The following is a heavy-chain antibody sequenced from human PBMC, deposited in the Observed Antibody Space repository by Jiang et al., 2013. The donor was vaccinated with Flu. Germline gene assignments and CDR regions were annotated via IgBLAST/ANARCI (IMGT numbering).Heavy chain of an antibody. CDR2: RYQWGTP. D-gene: IGHD1-7*01. CDR3: ARLIAGTRGNRINYFDY. V-gene: IGHV4-4*09. Sequence: KPSETLSLTCTVSGGSISSYYWNWIRQPPGKGLEWIGVHRYQWGTPTTTPPLKSRVTISADTSKNQFSLKMISVTAADTAVYFCARLIAGTRGNRINYFDYWGQGTLVTVSS. CDR1: GGSISSYY. J-gene: IGHJ4*02.